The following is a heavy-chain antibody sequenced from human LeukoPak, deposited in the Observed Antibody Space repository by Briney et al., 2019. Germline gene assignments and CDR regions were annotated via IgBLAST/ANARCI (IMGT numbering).Heavy chain of an antibody. CDR2: IRSKAYGGTT. CDR3: TRDTDILTGYYYSYYYMDV. V-gene: IGHV3-49*04. Sequence: GGSLRLSCIASGFIFGDYVMSWVRQAPGEGLEWVGFIRSKAYGGTTEYAASVKGRFTISRDDSKSIAYLQMNSLQIEDTAVYYCTRDTDILTGYYYSYYYMDVWGKGTTVTVSS. J-gene: IGHJ6*03. D-gene: IGHD3-9*01. CDR1: GFIFGDYV.